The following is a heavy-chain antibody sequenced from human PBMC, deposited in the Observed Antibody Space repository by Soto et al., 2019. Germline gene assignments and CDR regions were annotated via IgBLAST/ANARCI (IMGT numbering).Heavy chain of an antibody. V-gene: IGHV4-59*01. CDR3: ARDQGGSYYSHYFDY. CDR1: GGSISSYY. D-gene: IGHD1-26*01. J-gene: IGHJ4*02. Sequence: SETLSLTCTVSGGSISSYYWSWIRQPPGKGLEWIGYIYHTGSTNYSPSLKSRVTISVDTSKDQFSLKLTSVTAADTAVYYCARDQGGSYYSHYFDYWGQGTLVTVSS. CDR2: IYHTGST.